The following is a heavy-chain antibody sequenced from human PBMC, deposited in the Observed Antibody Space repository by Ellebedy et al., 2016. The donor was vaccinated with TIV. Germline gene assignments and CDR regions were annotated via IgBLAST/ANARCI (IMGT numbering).Heavy chain of an antibody. CDR3: KKDPRRRYVVRGTSYYFDF. D-gene: IGHD1-14*01. J-gene: IGHJ4*02. CDR2: IQYHGTDI. CDR1: GFTFSNYG. V-gene: IGHV3-30*02. Sequence: GESLKISCAASGFTFSNYGMHWVRQAPGKGLEWVSFIQYHGTDIYFADSVKGRFTISRDNSKNKLYLHMNSLRAVDTAVYYCKKDPRRRYVVRGTSYYFDFWGQGTLVTVSS.